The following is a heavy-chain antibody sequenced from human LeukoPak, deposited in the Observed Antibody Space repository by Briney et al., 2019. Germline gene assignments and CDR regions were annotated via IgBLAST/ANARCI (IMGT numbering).Heavy chain of an antibody. D-gene: IGHD2/OR15-2a*01. Sequence: GGSLRLSCAASGFTFTSYSMNWVRQAPGKGLEWVSHINSDGSWTSYADSVKGRFTISKDNAKNTVYLQMNSLRAEDTAVYYCVSFYETYWGRGTLVTVSS. V-gene: IGHV3-74*01. CDR2: INSDGSWT. CDR1: GFTFTSYS. J-gene: IGHJ4*02. CDR3: VSFYETY.